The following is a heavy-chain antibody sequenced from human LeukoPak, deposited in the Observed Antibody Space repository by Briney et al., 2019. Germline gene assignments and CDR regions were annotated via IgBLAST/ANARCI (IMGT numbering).Heavy chain of an antibody. CDR3: AREVDTAMVGKYFQH. D-gene: IGHD5-18*01. V-gene: IGHV4-34*01. CDR2: INHSGST. J-gene: IGHJ1*01. Sequence: SETLSLTCAVYGGSFSGYYWSWIRQPPGKGLEWIGEINHSGSTNYNPSLKSRVTISVDTSKNQFSLKLSSVTAADTAVYYCAREVDTAMVGKYFQHWGQGTLVTVSS. CDR1: GGSFSGYY.